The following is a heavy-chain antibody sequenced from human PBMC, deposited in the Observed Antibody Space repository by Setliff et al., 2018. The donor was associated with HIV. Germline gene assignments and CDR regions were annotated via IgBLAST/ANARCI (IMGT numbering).Heavy chain of an antibody. V-gene: IGHV3-23*01. J-gene: IGHJ6*02. CDR2: ISGSGDNT. CDR3: ARSVIGYYYYGMDV. D-gene: IGHD3-10*01. CDR1: GFTFSSFA. Sequence: PGGSLRLSCAASGFTFSSFAMSWVRQVPGKGLAWVSAISGSGDNTYYADSVKGRFTISRDNSKNTLYLQMNSLRAEDTAVYYCARSVIGYYYYGMDVWGQGTLVTVSS.